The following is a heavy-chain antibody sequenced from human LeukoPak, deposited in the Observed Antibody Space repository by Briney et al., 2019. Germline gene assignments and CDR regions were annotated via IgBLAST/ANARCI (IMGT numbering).Heavy chain of an antibody. CDR2: IYYSGST. CDR1: GGSIRSYY. CDR3: AREEAGGLDY. Sequence: PSETLSLTCTVSGGSIRSYYWNWIRQPPGKGLEWIGYIYYSGSTNYNPSLKSRVTISVDTSKNQFSLKLSSVTAADTAVYYCAREEAGGLDYWGQGTLVTVSS. J-gene: IGHJ4*02. D-gene: IGHD3-16*01. V-gene: IGHV4-59*01.